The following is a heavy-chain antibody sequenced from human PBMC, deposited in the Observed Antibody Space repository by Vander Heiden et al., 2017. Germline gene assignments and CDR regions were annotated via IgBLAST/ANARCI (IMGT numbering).Heavy chain of an antibody. CDR2: ISFDGSNK. CDR3: AKDRVGATNIYYYSMDV. CDR1: GFTFKNYG. Sequence: QVQLVESGGGVVQPGRSLRLSCAASGFTFKNYGIHWVRQAPGKGLEWVAAISFDGSNKYHADSVTGRFTISRDNSKNTLYLQMDSLRAEDTAVYYCAKDRVGATNIYYYSMDVWGQGTTVTVSS. V-gene: IGHV3-30*18. J-gene: IGHJ6*02. D-gene: IGHD1-26*01.